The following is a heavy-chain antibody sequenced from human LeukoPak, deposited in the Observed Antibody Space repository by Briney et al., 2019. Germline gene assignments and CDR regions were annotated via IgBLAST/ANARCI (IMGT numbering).Heavy chain of an antibody. CDR2: IYYSGST. CDR3: AGHPVYGSGSTPFDY. CDR1: GGSISSYY. D-gene: IGHD3-10*01. V-gene: IGHV4-59*01. J-gene: IGHJ4*02. Sequence: SETLSLTCTVSGGSISSYYWSWIRQPPGKGLEWIGYIYYSGSTNYNPSLKSRVTISVDTSKNQFSLKLSSVTAADTALYYCAGHPVYGSGSTPFDYWGQGTLVTVSS.